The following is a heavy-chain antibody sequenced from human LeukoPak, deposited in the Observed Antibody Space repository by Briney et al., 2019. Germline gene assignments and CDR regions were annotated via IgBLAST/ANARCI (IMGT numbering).Heavy chain of an antibody. CDR2: ITSSSSYM. CDR1: GFTFSSYW. Sequence: GGSLRLSCAASGFTFSSYWMSWVRQAPGKGLEWVSSITSSSSYMYYADSVKGRFTISRDNAKNSLYLQMNTLRAEDTAVYYCARESLATIGVDYWGQGTLVTVSS. V-gene: IGHV3-21*01. J-gene: IGHJ4*02. D-gene: IGHD5-12*01. CDR3: ARESLATIGVDY.